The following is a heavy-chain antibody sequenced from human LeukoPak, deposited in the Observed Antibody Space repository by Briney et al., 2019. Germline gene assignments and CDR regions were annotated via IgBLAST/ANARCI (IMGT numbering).Heavy chain of an antibody. V-gene: IGHV1-8*01. CDR3: ARTITMIVVVPSRGFDY. D-gene: IGHD3-22*01. CDR2: MNPNSGNT. CDR1: GYTFTSYD. J-gene: IGHJ4*02. Sequence: GSVKVSCKASGYTFTSYDVNWVRQATGQGLEWMGWMNPNSGNTGYAQKFQGRVTMTRDTSISTAYMELSRLRSDDTAVYYCARTITMIVVVPSRGFDYWGQGTLVTVSS.